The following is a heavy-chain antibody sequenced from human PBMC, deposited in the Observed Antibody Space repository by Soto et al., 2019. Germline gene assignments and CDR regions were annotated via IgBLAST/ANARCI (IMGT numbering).Heavy chain of an antibody. V-gene: IGHV3-23*01. Sequence: GGSLRLSCAVSGLTFSSYAMSWVRQTPGKGLEWVSSISSSGSSIYYADSVKGRFTISRDNSNNTLSLQMNSLRAEDTAVYFCAKGGMTIFLGFWGQGTLVTVSS. CDR1: GLTFSSYA. CDR2: ISSSGSSI. D-gene: IGHD3-3*01. CDR3: AKGGMTIFLGF. J-gene: IGHJ4*02.